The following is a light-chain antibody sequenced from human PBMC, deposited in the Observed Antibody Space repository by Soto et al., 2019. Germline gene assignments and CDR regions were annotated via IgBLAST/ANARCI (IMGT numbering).Light chain of an antibody. CDR3: MQALPTPT. CDR1: QTLLHSNGYNY. V-gene: IGKV2-28*01. J-gene: IGKJ4*01. Sequence: DIVMTQSPLSLPVTPGEPASISCRSSQTLLHSNGYNYLDWYLQKPGQSPQLLIYLGSSRASGVPDRLSGSGSGTDFTLKISRVEAEDVGVYYCMQALPTPTFGGGTTVEIK. CDR2: LGS.